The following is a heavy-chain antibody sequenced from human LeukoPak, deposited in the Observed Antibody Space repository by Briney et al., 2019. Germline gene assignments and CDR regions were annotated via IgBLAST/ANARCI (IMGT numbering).Heavy chain of an antibody. CDR1: GYTFSDFY. D-gene: IGHD3-3*02. CDR2: ITPKSGDT. J-gene: IGHJ4*02. Sequence: GASVKVSCKVSGYTFSDFYIHWVRQAPGQGLEYVGWITPKSGDTYSPQRFQGRVAMTRDASISTAYMELSSLRSDDTAVYFCARVRLADERAWAYWGQGTLVTVSS. V-gene: IGHV1-2*02. CDR3: ARVRLADERAWAY.